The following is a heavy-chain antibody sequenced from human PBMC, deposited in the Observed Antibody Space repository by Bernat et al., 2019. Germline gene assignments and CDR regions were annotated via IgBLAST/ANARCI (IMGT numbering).Heavy chain of an antibody. J-gene: IGHJ4*02. D-gene: IGHD4-17*01. CDR2: IYYSGST. CDR3: ATGHPVDY. V-gene: IGHV4-59*01. Sequence: QVQLQESGPGLVKPSETLSLTCTVSGGSISSYYWSWIRQPPGKGLEWIGYIYYSGSTNYNPSLKSRVTISVDTSKNQFSLKLRSVTAADTAVYCCATGHPVDYWGQGTLITDSS. CDR1: GGSISSYY.